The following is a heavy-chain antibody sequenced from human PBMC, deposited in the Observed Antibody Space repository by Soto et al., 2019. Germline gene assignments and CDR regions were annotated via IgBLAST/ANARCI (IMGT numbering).Heavy chain of an antibody. CDR3: AREGQAPYYYYGMDV. CDR2: ISGYSGNT. V-gene: IGHV1-18*01. CDR1: GYTFTNYG. J-gene: IGHJ6*02. Sequence: QVQVVQSGDEVKKPGASVKVSCKASGYTFTNYGFSWVRQAPGQGLEWMGWISGYSGNTKYAEKFQGRVTMTTDTSTSTAHMELRSLRSDDTAVYYCAREGQAPYYYYGMDVWGQGTAVTVSS.